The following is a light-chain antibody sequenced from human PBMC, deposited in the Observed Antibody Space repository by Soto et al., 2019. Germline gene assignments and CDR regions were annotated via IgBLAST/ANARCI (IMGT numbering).Light chain of an antibody. CDR1: QSVSSSY. CDR2: GAS. Sequence: EIVLTQSPATLSLSPGEGSTLSCRASQSVSSSYLAWYQQKTGQAPRLLIYGASSRATGIPDRFSGSGSGTDFTLTISRLEPEDFAVYYCQQYGSSALTFGGGTKVDIK. V-gene: IGKV3-20*01. J-gene: IGKJ4*01. CDR3: QQYGSSALT.